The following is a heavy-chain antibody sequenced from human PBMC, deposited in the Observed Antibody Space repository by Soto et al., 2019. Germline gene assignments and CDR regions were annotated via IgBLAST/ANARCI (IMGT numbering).Heavy chain of an antibody. V-gene: IGHV1-8*01. Sequence: QVQVVQSRAEVKKPGASVKVSCKTSGYTFTDYDINWVRQATGQGLEWMGWVSPGNGNAGYAPQCQGRVTMTSDTSISTVYMELSSLTSEDTAVYFCEATTGFWGQGTMITVSS. CDR3: EATTGF. D-gene: IGHD1-1*01. CDR2: VSPGNGNA. J-gene: IGHJ4*02. CDR1: GYTFTDYD.